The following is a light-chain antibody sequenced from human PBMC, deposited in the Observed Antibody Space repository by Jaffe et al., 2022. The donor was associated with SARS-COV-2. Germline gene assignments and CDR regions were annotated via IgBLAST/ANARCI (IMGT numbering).Light chain of an antibody. CDR2: RAT. Sequence: EIVMTQSPATLSVSPGERATLSCRASQSIGNKLAWYQQKPGQAPRLLMYRATTRARDIPARFSGSGSGTEFTLSISSVQSEDVAVYFCQQCYNGPPWTFGQGTRVEIK. CDR3: QQCYNGPPWT. CDR1: QSIGNK. V-gene: IGKV3D-15*01. J-gene: IGKJ1*01.